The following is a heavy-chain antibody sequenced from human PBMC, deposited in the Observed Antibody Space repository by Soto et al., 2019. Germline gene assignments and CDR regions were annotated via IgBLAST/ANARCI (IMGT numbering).Heavy chain of an antibody. J-gene: IGHJ4*02. CDR2: IYHSASS. CDR3: ATRVAATFDY. CDR1: GGSVSSSNW. D-gene: IGHD6-19*01. Sequence: QVQLQESGPGLVKPSGTLSLTCAVSGGSVSSSNWWTWVRQPPGKGLEWIGKIYHSASSNYNPSLKRRVTMTVNKYKNQFSLKLSSVTASDTAVYYCATRVAATFDYWGQGTLVTVSS. V-gene: IGHV4-4*02.